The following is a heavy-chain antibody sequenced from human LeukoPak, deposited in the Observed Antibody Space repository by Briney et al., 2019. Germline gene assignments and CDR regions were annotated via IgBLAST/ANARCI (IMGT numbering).Heavy chain of an antibody. D-gene: IGHD3-10*01. J-gene: IGHJ6*02. CDR3: ARGRSTMVRGVFSYYYYYGMDV. Sequence: SETLSLTCAVYGGSFSGYYWSWIRQPPGKGLEWIGEINHSGSTNYNPSLKSRVTISVDTSKNQFSLKLSSVTAADTAVYYRARGRSTMVRGVFSYYYYYGMDVWGQGTTVTVSS. V-gene: IGHV4-34*01. CDR2: INHSGST. CDR1: GGSFSGYY.